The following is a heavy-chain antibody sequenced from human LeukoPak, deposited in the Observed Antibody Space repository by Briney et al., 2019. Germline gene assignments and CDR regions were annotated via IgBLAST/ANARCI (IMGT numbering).Heavy chain of an antibody. CDR1: GYSFTSYW. J-gene: IGHJ6*02. Sequence: GESLKISCKGSGYSFTSYWIGWVRQMTGKGLEWMGIIYPGDSDTRYSPSFQGQVTISADKSISTAYLQWSSLKASDTPMYYCARQSIDYDILTGYPYYYYYYGMDVWGQGTTVTVSS. V-gene: IGHV5-51*01. D-gene: IGHD3-9*01. CDR2: IYPGDSDT. CDR3: ARQSIDYDILTGYPYYYYYYGMDV.